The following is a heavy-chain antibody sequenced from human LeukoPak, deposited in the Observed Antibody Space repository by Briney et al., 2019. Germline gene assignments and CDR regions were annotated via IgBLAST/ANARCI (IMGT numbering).Heavy chain of an antibody. CDR1: GGSLNGHY. CDR3: ARYPDYGDYWGAY. D-gene: IGHD4-17*01. V-gene: IGHV4-34*01. J-gene: IGHJ4*02. CDR2: GSESGGT. Sequence: SETLSLTCAVYGGSLNGHYWSWIRQPPGKGLEWIGEGSESGGTKFNPSLKSRVTISADTYKNQFSLKLNSVTAADTAVYYCARYPDYGDYWGAYWGQGTLVTVSS.